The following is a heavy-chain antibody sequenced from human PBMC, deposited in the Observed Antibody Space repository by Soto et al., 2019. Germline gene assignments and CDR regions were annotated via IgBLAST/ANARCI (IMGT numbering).Heavy chain of an antibody. CDR2: IYHTGIA. J-gene: IGHJ6*02. D-gene: IGHD3-16*01. CDR1: GGSISGGYYY. CDR3: VSKLGPYYYGLDV. V-gene: IGHV4-4*02. Sequence: SETLSLTCSVSGGSISGGYYYWSWVRQPPGKGPELIGEIYHTGIANYNPSLESRVAFSVDKSKNQFSLSLTSVTAADTAVYYCVSKLGPYYYGLDVWGQGTTVTVSS.